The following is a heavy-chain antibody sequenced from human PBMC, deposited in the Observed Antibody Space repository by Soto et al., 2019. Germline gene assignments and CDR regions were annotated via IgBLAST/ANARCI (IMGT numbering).Heavy chain of an antibody. CDR3: ARDLAHHSSGYSVY. Sequence: GGSLRLSCAASGFTFSSYWMYWVRQAPGKGLVWVSRINSDGSSTSYADSVKGRFTISRDNAKNTLYLQMNSLRAEDTAVFYYARDLAHHSSGYSVYWGQGTLVTVSS. V-gene: IGHV3-74*01. J-gene: IGHJ4*02. CDR2: INSDGSST. CDR1: GFTFSSYW. D-gene: IGHD3-22*01.